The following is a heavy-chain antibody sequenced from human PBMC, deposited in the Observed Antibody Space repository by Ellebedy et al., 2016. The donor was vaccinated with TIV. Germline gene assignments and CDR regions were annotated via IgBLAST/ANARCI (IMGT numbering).Heavy chain of an antibody. J-gene: IGHJ6*03. CDR1: GYTFTSFG. CDR3: ARVSVDVVIGYHYFYMDI. CDR2: ISAYNGDI. Sequence: ASVKVSXXASGYTFTSFGLSWVRQAPGQGLEWMGWISAYNGDINYAQNFQGRVAMTTDTATSTVYVALRSLRSDDTAVYYCARVSVDVVIGYHYFYMDIWGKGTTVTVSS. D-gene: IGHD6-6*01. V-gene: IGHV1-18*01.